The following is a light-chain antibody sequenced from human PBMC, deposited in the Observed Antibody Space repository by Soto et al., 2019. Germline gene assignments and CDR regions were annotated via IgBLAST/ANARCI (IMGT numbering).Light chain of an antibody. CDR3: GTWDSRLSAVV. CDR2: DNN. Sequence: QSVLTQPPSVSAAPGQKVYISCSGSSSNIGNNYVSWYQQLPGTAPKLLIYDNNRRPSGIPDRFYGSKSGTSATLGITGLQTGDEADYYCGTWDSRLSAVVFGGGTKLTVL. V-gene: IGLV1-51*01. J-gene: IGLJ2*01. CDR1: SSNIGNNY.